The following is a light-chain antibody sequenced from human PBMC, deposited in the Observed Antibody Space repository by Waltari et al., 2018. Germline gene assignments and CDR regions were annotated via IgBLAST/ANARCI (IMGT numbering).Light chain of an antibody. V-gene: IGLV1-36*01. J-gene: IGLJ2*01. Sequence: QSVLTQTPSVSEAPRQRVTISCSGSRSNIGNNAVNWYQQVPGKAPKLLVFFDDLLPSGGSDRFSCSKSGTSASLAISGLRSEDEGVYFWAAWDDSLKGVLFGGGTKLTVL. CDR2: FDD. CDR3: AAWDDSLKGVL. CDR1: RSNIGNNA.